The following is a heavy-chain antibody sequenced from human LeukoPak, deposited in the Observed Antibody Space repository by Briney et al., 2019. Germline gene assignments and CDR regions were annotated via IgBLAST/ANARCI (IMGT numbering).Heavy chain of an antibody. CDR1: GFTFTTYA. CDR2: IRYDGSNK. J-gene: IGHJ4*02. Sequence: GGSLRLSCAASGFTFTTYAMHWVRQAPGKGLEWVAFIRYDGSNKYYADSVKGRFTISRDNSKNTLYLQMNSLRAEDTAVYYCAKDRSLDYYGSGSYYSGYFDYWGQGTLVTVSS. V-gene: IGHV3-30*02. D-gene: IGHD3-10*01. CDR3: AKDRSLDYYGSGSYYSGYFDY.